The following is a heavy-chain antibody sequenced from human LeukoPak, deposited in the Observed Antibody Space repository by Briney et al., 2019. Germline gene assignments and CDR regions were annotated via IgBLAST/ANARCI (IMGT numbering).Heavy chain of an antibody. CDR3: ARDRGINWNYARSMDV. Sequence: SETLSLTCTVSGGSISSYYWSWIRQPAGKGLEWIGRIYTSGSTNYNPSLKSRVTMSVDTSKNQFSLKLSSVTAADTAVYYCARDRGINWNYARSMDVRGKGTTVTVSS. J-gene: IGHJ6*03. CDR2: IYTSGST. CDR1: GGSISSYY. D-gene: IGHD1-7*01. V-gene: IGHV4-4*07.